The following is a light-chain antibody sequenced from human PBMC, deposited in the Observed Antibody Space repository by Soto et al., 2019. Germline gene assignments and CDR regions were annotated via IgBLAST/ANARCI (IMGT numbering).Light chain of an antibody. CDR1: QSISSW. CDR3: QQYPK. CDR2: DAS. V-gene: IGKV1-5*01. J-gene: IGKJ1*01. Sequence: DIQMTQSPSTLSSSLGDRVTITCRASQSISSWLAWYQQKPGKAPKLLIYDASSLESGVPSRFSGSGSGTEFTLTISSLQPDDFATYYCQQYPKFGQGTKVDIK.